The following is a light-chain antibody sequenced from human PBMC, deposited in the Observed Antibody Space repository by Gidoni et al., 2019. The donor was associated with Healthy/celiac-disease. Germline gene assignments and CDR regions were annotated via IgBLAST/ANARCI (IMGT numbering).Light chain of an antibody. Sequence: EIVLPQSPATLSVPPGERATLTCSARQSVSSNLAWYQQKPGQAPRLLIYGASTRATGIPARFSGSGSGTEFTLTNSSLQAEDFAVYYCQQYNNWPPWTFGQGTKVEIK. CDR2: GAS. V-gene: IGKV3-15*01. CDR3: QQYNNWPPWT. CDR1: QSVSSN. J-gene: IGKJ1*01.